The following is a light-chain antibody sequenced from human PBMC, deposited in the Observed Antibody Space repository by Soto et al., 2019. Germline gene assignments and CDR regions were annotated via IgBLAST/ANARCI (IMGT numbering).Light chain of an antibody. CDR1: ESVGSSY. J-gene: IGKJ5*01. CDR2: GAS. CDR3: QQRSNWPPPT. Sequence: EIALTQSPDTLSLSPWERATLSCRPSESVGSSYVAWYQKKPGQAPRLLIYGASSRASGTPDRFSGSGSGTDFTLTISRLEPEDFAVYYCQQRSNWPPPTFGQGTRLEIK. V-gene: IGKV3D-20*02.